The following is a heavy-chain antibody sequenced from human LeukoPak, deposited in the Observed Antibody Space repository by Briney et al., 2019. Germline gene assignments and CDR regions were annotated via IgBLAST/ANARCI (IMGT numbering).Heavy chain of an antibody. V-gene: IGHV1-18*01. J-gene: IGHJ5*02. CDR2: ISAYNGNT. CDR1: GYSFTSYG. CDR3: AREGPAAILGRKYNWFDP. D-gene: IGHD2-2*01. Sequence: GESLKISCKGSGYSFTSYGISWVRQAPGQGLEWMGWISAYNGNTNYAQKLQGRVTMTTDTSTSTAYMELRSLRSDDTAVYYCAREGPAAILGRKYNWFDPWGQGTLVTVSS.